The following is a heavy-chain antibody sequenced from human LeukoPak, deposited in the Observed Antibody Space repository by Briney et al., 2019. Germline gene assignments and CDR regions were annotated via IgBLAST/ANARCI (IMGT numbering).Heavy chain of an antibody. CDR2: ISSSSSYI. CDR3: ARGGNLYCSATSCYDFDY. Sequence: PGGSLRLSCAASGVTVSGDFMGWVRQAPGKGLEWVSSISSSSSYIYYGGSVKGRFTISRDNAKNSLYLQINSLRAEDTAVYYCARGGNLYCSATSCYDFDYWGQGTLVTVSS. J-gene: IGHJ4*02. D-gene: IGHD2-2*01. V-gene: IGHV3-21*01. CDR1: GVTVSGDF.